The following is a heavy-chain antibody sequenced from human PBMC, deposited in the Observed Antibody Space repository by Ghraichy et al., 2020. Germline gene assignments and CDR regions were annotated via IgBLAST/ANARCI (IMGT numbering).Heavy chain of an antibody. V-gene: IGHV4-31*03. CDR1: GGSIISGGYY. CDR3: ARSNYGANSAFDS. J-gene: IGHJ4*02. D-gene: IGHD4-23*01. Sequence: SLNISCSVSGGSIISGGYYWNWLRQHPGKGLEWIAYISQRGRTYHNPSLKSRITISVDTSKDQFSLKVTSVTAADTAVYYCARSNYGANSAFDSWGQGTLVTVSS. CDR2: ISQRGRT.